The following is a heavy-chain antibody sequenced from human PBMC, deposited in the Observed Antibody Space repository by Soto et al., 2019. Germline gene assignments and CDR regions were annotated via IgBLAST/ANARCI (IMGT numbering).Heavy chain of an antibody. CDR3: AKEDYDFWSGYYTYFFDY. CDR1: GFTFSSYG. D-gene: IGHD3-3*01. J-gene: IGHJ4*02. Sequence: PGGSLRLSCAASGFTFSSYGMHWARQAPGKGLEWVAVISYDGSNKYYADSVKGRFAISRDDSKNTLYLQMNSLRAEDTAVYYCAKEDYDFWSGYYTYFFDYWGQGTLVTGSS. V-gene: IGHV3-30*18. CDR2: ISYDGSNK.